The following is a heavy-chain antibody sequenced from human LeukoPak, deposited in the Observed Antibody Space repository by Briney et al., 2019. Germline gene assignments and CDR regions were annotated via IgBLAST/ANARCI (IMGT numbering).Heavy chain of an antibody. D-gene: IGHD1-26*01. CDR1: GGSFSGYY. J-gene: IGHJ4*02. Sequence: SETLSLTCAVYGGSFSGYYWSWIRQPPGKGLEWIGCIYYSGSTYYNPSLKSRVTISVDTSKNQFSLKLSSVTAADTAVYYCARLSGSYFSFFDYWGQGTLVTVSS. V-gene: IGHV4-34*01. CDR3: ARLSGSYFSFFDY. CDR2: IYYSGST.